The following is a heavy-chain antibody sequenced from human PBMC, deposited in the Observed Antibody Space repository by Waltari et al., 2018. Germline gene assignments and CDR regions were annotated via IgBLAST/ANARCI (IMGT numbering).Heavy chain of an antibody. CDR3: AKLPGKYQLLFYFDY. V-gene: IGHV3-23*01. Sequence: EVQLLASGGGLVQTGGSLRLYCAASGFSFSSHAMRWVRQAPGKGLEWVSGISGTGGSTNYADSVKGRFTISRDNSKNALYLQMNSLRAEDTAVYYCAKLPGKYQLLFYFDYWGQGTLVTVSS. J-gene: IGHJ4*02. D-gene: IGHD2-2*01. CDR1: GFSFSSHA. CDR2: ISGTGGST.